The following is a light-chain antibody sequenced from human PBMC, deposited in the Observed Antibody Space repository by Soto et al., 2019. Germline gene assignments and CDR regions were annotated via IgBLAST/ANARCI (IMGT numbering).Light chain of an antibody. Sequence: DIQLTQSPSSLSASVGDRVTITCRASEIISTYLNWYQQKPGKAPKRLIYGASGLQSGVPSRFSGSGSGTDFTLTISSLQPDDFATYYCLQYNSYPFTFGGGTKVDIK. J-gene: IGKJ4*01. CDR1: EIISTY. V-gene: IGKV1-17*01. CDR3: LQYNSYPFT. CDR2: GAS.